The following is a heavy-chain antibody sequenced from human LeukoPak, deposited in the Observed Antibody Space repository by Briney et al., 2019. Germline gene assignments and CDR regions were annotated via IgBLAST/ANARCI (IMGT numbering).Heavy chain of an antibody. CDR3: ARDFVVGARGGAFDI. V-gene: IGHV3-30*01. Sequence: GRSLRLSCAAPGFTFSNYAMHWVRQAPGKGLEWVAVISYDGSNKYYADSVKGRFTISRDNSKNTLYLQMNSLRAEDTAVYYCARDFVVGARGGAFDIWGQGTMVTVSS. J-gene: IGHJ3*02. CDR2: ISYDGSNK. D-gene: IGHD1-26*01. CDR1: GFTFSNYA.